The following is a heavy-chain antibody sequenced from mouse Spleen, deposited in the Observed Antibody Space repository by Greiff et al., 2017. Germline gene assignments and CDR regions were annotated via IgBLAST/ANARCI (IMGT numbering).Heavy chain of an antibody. V-gene: IGHV1-15*01. D-gene: IGHD1-1*01. CDR3: TELLREYYFDS. CDR2: IDPETGGT. CDR1: GYTFTDYE. J-gene: IGHJ2*01. Sequence: VQLQQSGAELVRPGASVTLSCKASGYTFTDYEMHWVKQTPVHGLEWIGAIDPETGGTAYNQKFKGKAILTADKSSSTAYMELRSLTSEDSAVYYCTELLREYYFDSWGQGTTLTVSS.